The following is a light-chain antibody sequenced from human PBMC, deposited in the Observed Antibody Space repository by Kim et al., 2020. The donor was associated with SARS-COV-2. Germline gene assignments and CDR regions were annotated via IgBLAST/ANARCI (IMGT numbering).Light chain of an antibody. J-gene: IGKJ1*01. Sequence: DIQMTQSPSSLSASVGVRVTITCRASQDIANSLAWYQQKPGTVPKVLIYGASTLQSGVPSRFSGSGSGTEFTLTIGSLQTEDVATYYCQKYNSAPWTFGPGTKVDIK. CDR1: QDIANS. CDR3: QKYNSAPWT. V-gene: IGKV1-27*01. CDR2: GAS.